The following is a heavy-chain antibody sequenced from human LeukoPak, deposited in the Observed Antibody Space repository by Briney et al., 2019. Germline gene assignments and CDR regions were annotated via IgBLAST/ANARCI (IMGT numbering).Heavy chain of an antibody. CDR1: GYTFINYY. J-gene: IGHJ4*02. D-gene: IGHD3-16*01. V-gene: IGHV1-46*01. CDR2: INPSGDST. Sequence: ASVKVSCKASGYTFINYYIHWVRHVPGQGLEWMGLINPSGDSTTSAQKFQGRFTVTRDMSTSTVYMELSSLIFEDTAVYYCVRGLDYWGQGTLVTVSS. CDR3: VRGLDY.